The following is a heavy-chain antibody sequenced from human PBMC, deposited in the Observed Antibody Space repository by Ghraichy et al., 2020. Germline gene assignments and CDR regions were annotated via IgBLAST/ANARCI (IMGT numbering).Heavy chain of an antibody. CDR2: IYHTGST. V-gene: IGHV4-30-2*01. Sequence: SETLSLTCDVSGDSISSGDYSLNWIRQPPGKGLEWIGCIYHTGSTAYTPSLKSRVTISVDRSETQFSLKLRSVTAADTAVYYCARDRYSNGQFDGFDVWGQGTMVTVSS. CDR1: GDSISSGDYS. D-gene: IGHD6-19*01. J-gene: IGHJ3*01. CDR3: ARDRYSNGQFDGFDV.